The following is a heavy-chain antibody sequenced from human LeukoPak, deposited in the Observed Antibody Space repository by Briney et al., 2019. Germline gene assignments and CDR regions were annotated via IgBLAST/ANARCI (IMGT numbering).Heavy chain of an antibody. J-gene: IGHJ6*02. Sequence: GGSLRLSCAASGFTFSSYSMNWVRQDPGKGLAWVSSISSSSSYIYYADSVKGRFTISRDNAKNSLYLQMNSLRAEDTAVYYCARELCSGGSCYYYYYGMDVWGQGTTVTVSS. CDR2: ISSSSSYI. V-gene: IGHV3-21*01. D-gene: IGHD2-15*01. CDR1: GFTFSSYS. CDR3: ARELCSGGSCYYYYYGMDV.